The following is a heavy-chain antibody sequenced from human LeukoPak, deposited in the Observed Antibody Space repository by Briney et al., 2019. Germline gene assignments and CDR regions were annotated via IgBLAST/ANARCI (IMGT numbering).Heavy chain of an antibody. CDR1: GFTFRSYG. CDR2: IGHDGGDK. J-gene: IGHJ3*01. Sequence: PGGSLRLSCAASGFTFRSYGIHWVRQAPGKGLEWVTFIGHDGGDKYYADSVKGRFTISKDNSENTVYLQMSSLRAEDTAVYYCAKDWVLEGRTGDLNVWGQGTMV. V-gene: IGHV3-30*02. CDR3: AKDWVLEGRTGDLNV. D-gene: IGHD3-3*01.